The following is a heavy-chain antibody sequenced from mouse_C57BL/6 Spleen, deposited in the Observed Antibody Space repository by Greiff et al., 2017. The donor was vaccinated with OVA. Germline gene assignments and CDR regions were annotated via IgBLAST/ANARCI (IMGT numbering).Heavy chain of an antibody. CDR2: INPNNGGT. Sequence: EVQLQQSGPELVKPGASVKISCKASGYTFTDSYMDWVKQSHGKSLEWIGDINPNNGGTIYNQKFKGKATLTVDKSSSTAYMELRSLTSADTAGYYCGKGYFDVWGTGTTVTVSS. V-gene: IGHV1-18*01. CDR3: GKGYFDV. J-gene: IGHJ1*03. CDR1: GYTFTDSY.